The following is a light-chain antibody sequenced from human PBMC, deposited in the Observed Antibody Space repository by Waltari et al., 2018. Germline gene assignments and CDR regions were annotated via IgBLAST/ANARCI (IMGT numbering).Light chain of an antibody. J-gene: IGLJ2*01. CDR1: ALPKKY. Sequence: SYELTQPPSVSVSPGQTARITCSGDALPKKYAYWYQQKSGQAPVLVSHEDSKPTSGIPGRCSGSSSGTMATLTVSGAQVEDEADYYCFSTDSSGNQRVFGGGTKLTVL. CDR3: FSTDSSGNQRV. V-gene: IGLV3-10*01. CDR2: EDS.